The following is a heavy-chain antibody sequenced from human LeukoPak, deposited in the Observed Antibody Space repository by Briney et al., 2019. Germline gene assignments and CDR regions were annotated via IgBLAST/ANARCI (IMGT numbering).Heavy chain of an antibody. Sequence: GGSLRLSCTASGFTFGDYAMSWFRQAPGKGLEWVGFIRSKAYGGTTEYAASVKGRFTISRDDSKSIAYLQMNGLKTEDTAVYYCTRVRLWFGELPDYWGQGTLVTVSS. CDR1: GFTFGDYA. CDR2: IRSKAYGGTT. J-gene: IGHJ4*02. D-gene: IGHD3-10*01. V-gene: IGHV3-49*03. CDR3: TRVRLWFGELPDY.